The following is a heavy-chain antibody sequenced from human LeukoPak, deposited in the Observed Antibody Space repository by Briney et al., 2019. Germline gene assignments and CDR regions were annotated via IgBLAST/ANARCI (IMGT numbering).Heavy chain of an antibody. CDR1: GGSISSGDYY. D-gene: IGHD2-15*01. Sequence: PSETLSLTCTVSGGSISSGDYYWSCIRQPPGKGLEWIVYIYYSGSTYYNPSLKSRVTISVDTSKNQFSLKLSSVTAADTAVYYCARWGYCSGGSCNGGFDYWGQGTLVTVSS. CDR2: IYYSGST. J-gene: IGHJ4*02. CDR3: ARWGYCSGGSCNGGFDY. V-gene: IGHV4-30-4*01.